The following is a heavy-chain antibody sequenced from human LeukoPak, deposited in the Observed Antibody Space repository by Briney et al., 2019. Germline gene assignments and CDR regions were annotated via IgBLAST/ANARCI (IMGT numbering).Heavy chain of an antibody. J-gene: IGHJ6*03. CDR1: GGSFSGYY. D-gene: IGHD3-16*01. Sequence: PSETLSLTCAVYGGSFSGYYWSWIRQPPGKGLEWIGEINHSGSTNYNPSLKSRVTISVDTSKNQFSLKLSSVTAADTAVYYCARLTRMGSYYYYYYMDVWGKGTTVTVSS. CDR2: INHSGST. CDR3: ARLTRMGSYYYYYYMDV. V-gene: IGHV4-34*01.